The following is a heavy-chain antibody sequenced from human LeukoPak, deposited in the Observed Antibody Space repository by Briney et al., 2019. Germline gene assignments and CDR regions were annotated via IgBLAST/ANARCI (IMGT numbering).Heavy chain of an antibody. CDR1: GLTFSSCF. CDR2: IKPDGSEK. D-gene: IGHD1-20*01. J-gene: IGHJ4*02. V-gene: IGHV3-7*01. CDR3: ASGGYNWNRLDY. Sequence: GGSLRLSCAASGLTFSSCFMTWVRQAPGKGLEWVANIKPDGSEKYYMDSVKGRFTISRDNAKNSLYLQMNSLRAEDTAVYYCASGGYNWNRLDYWGQGTLVTVSS.